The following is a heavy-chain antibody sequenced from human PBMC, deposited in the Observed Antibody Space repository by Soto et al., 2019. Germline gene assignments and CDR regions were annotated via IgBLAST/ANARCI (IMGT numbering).Heavy chain of an antibody. Sequence: VQLVESGGGLIQPGGSLKLSCAASGFTVGNNYMSWVRQAPGKGLEWVSLIYSTGTTKYADSVKGRFTVSRDNAKNTVYLQMNSLRAEDTAVYYCAKDGRGSGSHYNSFGYWGQGTLVTVSS. V-gene: IGHV3-53*01. CDR1: GFTVGNNY. D-gene: IGHD3-10*01. CDR3: AKDGRGSGSHYNSFGY. CDR2: IYSTGTT. J-gene: IGHJ4*02.